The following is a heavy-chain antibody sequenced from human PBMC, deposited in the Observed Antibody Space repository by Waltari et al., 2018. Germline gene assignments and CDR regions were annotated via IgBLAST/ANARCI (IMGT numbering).Heavy chain of an antibody. J-gene: IGHJ4*02. CDR3: ARGGGGHLDY. V-gene: IGHV3-33*01. CDR1: GSTFSSTS. Sequence: QVQLVQSGGGVVQPGRSLRVSCAASGSTFSSTSMHWVRQAPGKGLEWVASTSSDGIYKYYGDSVKGRYTVSRDNSENTLYLQMNSLRAEDTAVYYCARGGGGHLDYWGQGTPVTVSS. D-gene: IGHD2-15*01. CDR2: TSSDGIYK.